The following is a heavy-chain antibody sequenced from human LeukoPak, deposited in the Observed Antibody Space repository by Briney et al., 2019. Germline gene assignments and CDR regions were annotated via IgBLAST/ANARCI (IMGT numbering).Heavy chain of an antibody. J-gene: IGHJ5*02. Sequence: GGSLRLSCAASGFTFSNFAMMWVRQAPGTGLQWVSTITGYGATFYADSVRGRFTIFRDTSMNTLFLQMNSLGAEDTAVYYCAKGAAAGKVDWFDRWGQGTLVTVSS. CDR3: AKGAAAGKVDWFDR. V-gene: IGHV3-23*01. CDR1: GFTFSNFA. CDR2: ITGYGAT. D-gene: IGHD6-13*01.